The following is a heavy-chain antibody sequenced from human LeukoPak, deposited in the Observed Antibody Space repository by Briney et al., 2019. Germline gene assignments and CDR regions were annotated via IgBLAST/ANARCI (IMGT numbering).Heavy chain of an antibody. V-gene: IGHV3-30*18. J-gene: IGHJ4*02. D-gene: IGHD2-2*01. CDR1: GFTFSTYG. CDR3: AKDMRTTSLYGIDY. CDR2: ISYDGNNK. Sequence: PGRSLRLSCTASGFTFSTYGMHWVRQAPGKGLEWVAVISYDGNNKYYADSMKGRFTISRDNSKNTLYLQMSSLRAEDTAVYYCAKDMRTTSLYGIDYWGQGTLVTVSS.